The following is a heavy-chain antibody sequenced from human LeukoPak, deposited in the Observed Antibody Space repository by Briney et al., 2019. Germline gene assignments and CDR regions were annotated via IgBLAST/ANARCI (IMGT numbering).Heavy chain of an antibody. V-gene: IGHV3-11*06. CDR3: ARDRLVNGTTLYFGKDV. J-gene: IGHJ6*04. CDR2: ISSSSSYT. D-gene: IGHD6-19*01. CDR1: GFTFSDYY. Sequence: PGGSLRLSCAASGFTFSDYYMSWIRQAPGKGLEWVSYISSSSSYTNYADSVKGRFTISRDNAKNSLYLQMNSLRAEDTAVYYRARDRLVNGTTLYFGKDVWGKGTTVTVSS.